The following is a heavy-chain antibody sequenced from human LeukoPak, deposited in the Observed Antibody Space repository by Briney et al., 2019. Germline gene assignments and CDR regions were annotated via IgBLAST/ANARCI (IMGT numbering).Heavy chain of an antibody. CDR3: VKARMPHCGTDCLES. D-gene: IGHD2-21*02. V-gene: IGHV3-23*01. J-gene: IGHJ4*02. Sequence: GGSLRLSCAASGFTFSNYGMSWVRQAPGKGLEWVSVIRGSGGGTYYADTVKGRFTISRDNSKNTVYLQMNSLRAEDTAVYYCVKARMPHCGTDCLESWGQGTLVTVSS. CDR2: IRGSGGGT. CDR1: GFTFSNYG.